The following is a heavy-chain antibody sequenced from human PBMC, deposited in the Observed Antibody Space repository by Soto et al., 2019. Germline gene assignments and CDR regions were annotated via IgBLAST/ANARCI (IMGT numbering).Heavy chain of an antibody. D-gene: IGHD3-10*01. CDR1: GFTFSSYS. CDR3: AREGRWSREVRGRYYFDY. J-gene: IGHJ4*02. V-gene: IGHV3-21*01. CDR2: ISSSSSYI. Sequence: GGSLRLSCAASGFTFSSYSMNWVRQAPGKGLEWVSSISSSSSYIYYADSVKGRFTISRDNAKNSLYLQMNSLRAEDTAVYYCAREGRWSREVRGRYYFDYWGQGTLVTVSS.